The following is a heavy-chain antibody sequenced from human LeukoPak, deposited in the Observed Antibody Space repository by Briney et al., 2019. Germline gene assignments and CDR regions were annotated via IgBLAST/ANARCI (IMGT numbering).Heavy chain of an antibody. V-gene: IGHV3-43*01. J-gene: IGHJ4*02. CDR2: ITSDGGST. CDR3: AKDAYSSSSGGIFK. Sequence: PGGSLRLSCAASGFTFADYSMHWVRQAPGKGLEWVSLITSDGGSTYYADSVKGRFTTSRDNSKNSLYLQMNRLRTEDTAMYYCAKDAYSSSSGGIFKWGQGTWVTVSS. D-gene: IGHD6-6*01. CDR1: GFTFADYS.